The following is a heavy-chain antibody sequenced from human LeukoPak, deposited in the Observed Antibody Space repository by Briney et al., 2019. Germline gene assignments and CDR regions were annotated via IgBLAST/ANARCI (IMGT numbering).Heavy chain of an antibody. D-gene: IGHD5/OR15-5a*01. Sequence: GASVKVSCTASGYTFTSYSISWVRQAPGQGLEWMGWISAHSGNTNYAQKFQGRVTMTTDTSTSTAYMDLTSLRSDDTAVYYCARDRYFLNVVSTTDGFDIWGQGTMVTVSS. CDR3: ARDRYFLNVVSTTDGFDI. V-gene: IGHV1-18*01. J-gene: IGHJ3*02. CDR2: ISAHSGNT. CDR1: GYTFTSYS.